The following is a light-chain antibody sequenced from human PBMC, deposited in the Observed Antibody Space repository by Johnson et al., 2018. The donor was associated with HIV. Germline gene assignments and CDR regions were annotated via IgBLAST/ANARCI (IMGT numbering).Light chain of an antibody. CDR2: DNN. CDR3: GSWDTSLSASL. Sequence: QSLLTQPPSVSAAPGQKVTISCSGASSNIDNDYVSWYQQIPGTAPKLLIYDNNKRPSGIPDRFSGSKSGSSATLAITGLQPGDEGDYYCGSWDTSLSASLFGTGTKVSVL. J-gene: IGLJ1*01. CDR1: SSNIDNDY. V-gene: IGLV1-51*01.